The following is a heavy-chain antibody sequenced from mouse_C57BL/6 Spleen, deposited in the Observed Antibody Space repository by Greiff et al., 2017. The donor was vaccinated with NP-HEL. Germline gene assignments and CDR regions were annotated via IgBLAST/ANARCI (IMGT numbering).Heavy chain of an antibody. CDR2: ISDGGSYT. V-gene: IGHV5-4*01. CDR1: GFTFSSYA. J-gene: IGHJ4*01. Sequence: EVHLVESGGGLVKPGGSLKLSCAASGFTFSSYAMSWVRQTPEKRLEWVATISDGGSYTYYPDNVKGRFTISRDNAKNNLYLQMSHLKSEDTAMYYCARDPLLRRDAMDYWGQGTSVTVSS. CDR3: ARDPLLRRDAMDY. D-gene: IGHD2-12*01.